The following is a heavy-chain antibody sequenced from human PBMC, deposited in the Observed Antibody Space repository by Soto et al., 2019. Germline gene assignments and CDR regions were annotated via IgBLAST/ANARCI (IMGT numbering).Heavy chain of an antibody. Sequence: EVQLVESGGGLVQPGRSLRLSCAASGFTFDDYAMHWVRQAPGKGLEWVSGISWNSGSIGYADSVKGRFTISRDNAKNSLYLQMNSVRAEDTALYYCAKDRRYCSSTSCYTSYGMDVWGQGTTVTVSS. V-gene: IGHV3-9*01. CDR1: GFTFDDYA. CDR2: ISWNSGSI. CDR3: AKDRRYCSSTSCYTSYGMDV. D-gene: IGHD2-2*02. J-gene: IGHJ6*02.